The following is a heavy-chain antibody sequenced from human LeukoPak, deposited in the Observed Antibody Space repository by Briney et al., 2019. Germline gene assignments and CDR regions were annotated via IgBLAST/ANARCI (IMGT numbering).Heavy chain of an antibody. J-gene: IGHJ4*02. CDR2: ISGSGGST. V-gene: IGHV3-23*01. D-gene: IGHD4-23*01. Sequence: PGGSLRLSCAASGFTFSSYAMRWVRQAPGKGLEWVSVISGSGGSTYYADSVKGRFTISGDNSKNTLYLQMNSLRAEDTAVYYCAKGPNSGDDWGQGTLVTVSS. CDR3: AKGPNSGDD. CDR1: GFTFSSYA.